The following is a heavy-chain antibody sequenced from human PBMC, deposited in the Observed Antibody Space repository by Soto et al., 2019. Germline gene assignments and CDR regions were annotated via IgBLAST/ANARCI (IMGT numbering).Heavy chain of an antibody. CDR1: GGSISSGGYY. J-gene: IGHJ6*02. V-gene: IGHV4-31*03. Sequence: QVQLQESGPGLVKPSQTLSLTCTVSGGSISSGGYYWSWIRQHPGKGLEWIGYIYYSGSTYYNPSLKSRVTSSLDTSKNSFSLKLSSGTAADTAVYYCARVVVRGPSIYYSYGMDVWGQGTTVTVSS. D-gene: IGHD3-10*01. CDR3: ARVVVRGPSIYYSYGMDV. CDR2: IYYSGST.